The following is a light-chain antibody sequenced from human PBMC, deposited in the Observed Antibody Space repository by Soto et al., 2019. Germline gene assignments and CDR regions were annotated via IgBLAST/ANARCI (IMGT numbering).Light chain of an antibody. CDR3: QQYRMSPNT. CDR2: GAS. J-gene: IGKJ5*01. V-gene: IGKV3-20*01. CDR1: QRVDDSH. Sequence: EKVLTHSPCTLSLCPGERATLSCRASQRVDDSHLAWYQLRPGQAPRLLIYGASTRATGIPDRFSGSGSGTDFSLTIRGLKPEDFAVYYCQQYRMSPNTFGQGTRLEI.